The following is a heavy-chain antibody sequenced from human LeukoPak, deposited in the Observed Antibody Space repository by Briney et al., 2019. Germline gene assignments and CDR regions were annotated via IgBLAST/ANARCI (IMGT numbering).Heavy chain of an antibody. CDR3: ARGGWDYYDSSGSGNWFDP. CDR2: IYSGGST. J-gene: IGHJ5*02. CDR1: GFTVSSNY. D-gene: IGHD3-22*01. V-gene: IGHV3-66*01. Sequence: GGSLRLSCAASGFTVSSNYMSWVRQAPGKGLEWVSVIYSGGSTYYADSVKGRFTISRDNSKNTLYLQMNSLRAEDTAVYYCARGGWDYYDSSGSGNWFDPWGQGTLVTVSS.